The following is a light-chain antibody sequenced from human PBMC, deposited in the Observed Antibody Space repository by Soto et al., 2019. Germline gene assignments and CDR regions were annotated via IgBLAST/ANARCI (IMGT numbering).Light chain of an antibody. Sequence: DIQMTQSPSTLSASVGDRVTITCRASQSISSWLAWYQQKPGKAPKLLIYKASSLESGVPSRFSGSGSGTEFTLTISSLHPYDFSTYYCQQYNNLVFTFGGGTKVDIK. CDR3: QQYNNLVFT. V-gene: IGKV1-5*03. J-gene: IGKJ4*01. CDR1: QSISSW. CDR2: KAS.